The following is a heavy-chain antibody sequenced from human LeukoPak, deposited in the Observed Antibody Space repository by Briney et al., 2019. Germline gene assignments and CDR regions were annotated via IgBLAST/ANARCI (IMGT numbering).Heavy chain of an antibody. Sequence: GGSLRLSCAASGFTFSDAWMTWVRQAPGEGLEWVGRIKRKTEGGTTDYGAPVKGRFSISRDDSKNTAYLQMNSLKTEDTAFYYCTTGNFGPYWGQGTLVTVSS. J-gene: IGHJ4*02. V-gene: IGHV3-15*01. CDR2: IKRKTEGGTT. CDR1: GFTFSDAW. CDR3: TTGNFGPY. D-gene: IGHD3-10*01.